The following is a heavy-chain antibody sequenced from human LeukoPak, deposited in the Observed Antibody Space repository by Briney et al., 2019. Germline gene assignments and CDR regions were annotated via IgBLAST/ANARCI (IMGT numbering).Heavy chain of an antibody. D-gene: IGHD6-13*01. Sequence: RGRSLTLSCAASGFSFSSYWMHWVRQVAGKGLVWVARINPGGSSITYADSVKGRFTISRDNAKNTLYLQMDSLRADDTGVYYCARSSQADDYWGQGTLVTVSS. CDR2: INPGGSSI. V-gene: IGHV3-74*01. CDR1: GFSFSSYW. CDR3: ARSSQADDY. J-gene: IGHJ4*02.